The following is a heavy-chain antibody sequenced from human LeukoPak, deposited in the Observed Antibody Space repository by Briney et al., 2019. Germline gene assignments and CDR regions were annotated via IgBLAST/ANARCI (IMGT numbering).Heavy chain of an antibody. CDR3: ASSIAAAGNFDY. D-gene: IGHD6-13*01. V-gene: IGHV6-1*01. CDR2: TYYRSRWYN. J-gene: IGHJ4*02. Sequence: SQTLSLTCAISGDSVSSKSAAWNWIRQSPSRGLEWLGRTYYRSRWYNDYALSVKSRITINPDASRNQFSLQLNSVTPEDTAVYYCASSIAAAGNFDYWGQGTLVTVSS. CDR1: GDSVSSKSAA.